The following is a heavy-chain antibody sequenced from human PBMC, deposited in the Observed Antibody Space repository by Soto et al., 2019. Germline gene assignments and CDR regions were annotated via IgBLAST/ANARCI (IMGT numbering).Heavy chain of an antibody. D-gene: IGHD3-10*01. Sequence: PVGSLRLSCAASGFTFSSYAMSWVRQAPGKGLEWVSTISGSGGTTYYPDSVKGRFTISRDNSKKTLYLQMNSLRAEDTAVYYCAEDGARFGELSYWGQGTLVTVSS. V-gene: IGHV3-23*01. CDR3: AEDGARFGELSY. CDR2: ISGSGGTT. J-gene: IGHJ4*02. CDR1: GFTFSSYA.